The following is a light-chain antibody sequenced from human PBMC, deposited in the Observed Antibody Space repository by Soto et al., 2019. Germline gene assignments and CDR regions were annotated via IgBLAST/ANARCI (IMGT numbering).Light chain of an antibody. V-gene: IGKV3D-11*01. CDR3: QQYGSSSWT. J-gene: IGKJ1*01. Sequence: EIVLTQSPATLSLSPGERATLSCRASQGVSSYLAWYQQKPGQAPRLLIYDASNRATGIPARFSGSGSGTEFTLTISRLEPEDFAVYYCQQYGSSSWTFGQGTKVDIK. CDR1: QGVSSY. CDR2: DAS.